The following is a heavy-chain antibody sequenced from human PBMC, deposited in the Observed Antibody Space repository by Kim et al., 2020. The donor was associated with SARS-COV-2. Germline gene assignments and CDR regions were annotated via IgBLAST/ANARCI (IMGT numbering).Heavy chain of an antibody. CDR3: AYVDIVATRKYYFDY. CDR1: GGTFSSYA. D-gene: IGHD5-12*01. Sequence: SVKVSCKASGGTFSSYAISWVRQAPGQGLEWMGGIIPIFGTANYAQKFQGRVTITADESTSTAYMELSSLRSEDTAVYYCAYVDIVATRKYYFDYWGQGTLVTVSS. CDR2: IIPIFGTA. V-gene: IGHV1-69*13. J-gene: IGHJ4*02.